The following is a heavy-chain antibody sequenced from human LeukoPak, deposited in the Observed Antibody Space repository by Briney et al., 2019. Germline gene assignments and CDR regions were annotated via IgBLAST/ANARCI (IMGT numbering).Heavy chain of an antibody. CDR2: IIPILGIA. V-gene: IGHV1-69*04. D-gene: IGHD5-18*01. J-gene: IGHJ4*02. Sequence: SVKVSCKASGGTFSSYAISWVRQAPGQGLEWMGRIIPILGIANYAQKFQGRVTITADKSTSTAYMALSSLRSEDTAVYYCASRGYSYGYYFDYWGQGTLVTVSS. CDR1: GGTFSSYA. CDR3: ASRGYSYGYYFDY.